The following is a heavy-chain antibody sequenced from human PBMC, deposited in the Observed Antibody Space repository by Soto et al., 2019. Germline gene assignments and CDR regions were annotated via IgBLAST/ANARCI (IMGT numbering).Heavy chain of an antibody. CDR1: GFTFSSYA. CDR3: ARDRYYYGSGSPPGDYYYGMDV. D-gene: IGHD3-10*01. V-gene: IGHV3-30-3*01. J-gene: IGHJ6*02. CDR2: ISYDGSNK. Sequence: GGSLRLSCAASGFTFSSYAMHWVRQAPGKGLEWVAVISYDGSNKYYADSVKGRFTISRDNSKNTLYLQMNSLRAEDTAVYYCARDRYYYGSGSPPGDYYYGMDVWGQGTTVTVSS.